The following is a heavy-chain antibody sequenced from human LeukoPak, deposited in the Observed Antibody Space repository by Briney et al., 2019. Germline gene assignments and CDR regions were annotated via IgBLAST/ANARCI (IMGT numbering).Heavy chain of an antibody. CDR1: GGTFSSYA. J-gene: IGHJ3*02. Sequence: SVKVSCKASGGTFSSYAISWVRQAPGQGLEWMGGIIPIFGTANYAQKFQGRVTITADESTSTAYMEPSSLRSEDTAVYYCARDRGSLWVARRTDAFDIWGQGTMVTVSS. D-gene: IGHD2-15*01. CDR3: ARDRGSLWVARRTDAFDI. CDR2: IIPIFGTA. V-gene: IGHV1-69*01.